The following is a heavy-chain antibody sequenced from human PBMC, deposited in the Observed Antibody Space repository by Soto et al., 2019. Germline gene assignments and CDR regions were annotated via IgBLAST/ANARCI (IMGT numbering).Heavy chain of an antibody. D-gene: IGHD5-12*01. V-gene: IGHV4-39*01. Sequence: SETLSLTCTVSGGSISSSSYYWGWIRQPPGKGLEWIGSIYYSGSTYYNPSLKSRVTISVDTSKNQFSLKLSSVTAADTAVYYCARHRGNIVATYSRDAFDIWGQGTMVTVSS. CDR1: GGSISSSSYY. J-gene: IGHJ3*02. CDR3: ARHRGNIVATYSRDAFDI. CDR2: IYYSGST.